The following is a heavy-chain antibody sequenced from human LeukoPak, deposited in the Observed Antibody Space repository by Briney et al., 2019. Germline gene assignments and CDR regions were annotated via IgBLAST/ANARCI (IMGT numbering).Heavy chain of an antibody. J-gene: IGHJ4*02. CDR1: GGTFSSYA. V-gene: IGHV1-69*05. Sequence: SVKVSCKASGGTFSSYAIRWVRQAPGQGHEWMGGVIPIFGTANYAQKFQGRVTITTDESTSTAYMEMSSLRSEDTAVYYCARTGGYSSSWSNYWGQGTLVTVSS. CDR2: VIPIFGTA. D-gene: IGHD6-13*01. CDR3: ARTGGYSSSWSNY.